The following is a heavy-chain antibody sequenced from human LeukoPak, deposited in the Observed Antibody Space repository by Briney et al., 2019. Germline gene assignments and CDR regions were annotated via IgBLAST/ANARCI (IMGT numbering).Heavy chain of an antibody. CDR2: IDGGGTDE. CDR1: GFTFSDYW. V-gene: IGHV3-7*03. D-gene: IGHD3-3*01. J-gene: IGHJ4*02. CDR3: ARPSFTDYDFWSGAFDY. Sequence: GESLKISCTASGFTFSDYWMTWVRQAPGKGLEWVANIDGGGTDEGYADSVKGRFTISRDNSKNTLYLQMNSLRAEDTAVYYCARPSFTDYDFWSGAFDYWGQGTLVTVSS.